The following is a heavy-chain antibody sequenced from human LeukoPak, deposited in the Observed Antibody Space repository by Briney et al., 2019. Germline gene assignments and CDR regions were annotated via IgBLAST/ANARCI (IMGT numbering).Heavy chain of an antibody. V-gene: IGHV4-59*01. CDR1: GDSINSYH. J-gene: IGHJ6*02. D-gene: IGHD1-26*01. Sequence: SETLSLTCTISGDSINSYHWSWLRQPPGSKLEWIGYFYYSGVTNYNPSLKSRVTISVDTSKNQFSLKLSSVTAADTAVYYCARFFSDYDYYYGIDVWGQGTTVTVSS. CDR2: FYYSGVT. CDR3: ARFFSDYDYYYGIDV.